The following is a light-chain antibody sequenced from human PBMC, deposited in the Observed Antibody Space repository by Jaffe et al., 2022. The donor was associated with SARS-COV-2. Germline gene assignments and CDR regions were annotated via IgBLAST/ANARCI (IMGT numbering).Light chain of an antibody. V-gene: IGLV1-40*01. CDR1: SSNIGAGYD. Sequence: QSVLTQPPSVSGAPGQRVTISCTGSSSNIGAGYDVHWYQQFPGTAPKVLIYGNSNRPSGVPDRFSGSKSGTSASLAITGLQAEDEAEYYCQSYDSSLSGFVVFGGGTMLTVL. J-gene: IGLJ2*01. CDR3: QSYDSSLSGFVV. CDR2: GNS.